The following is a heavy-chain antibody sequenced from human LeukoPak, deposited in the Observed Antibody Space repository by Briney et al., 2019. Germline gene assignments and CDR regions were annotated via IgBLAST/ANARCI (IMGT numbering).Heavy chain of an antibody. D-gene: IGHD3-22*01. CDR1: GFTFSSYA. CDR2: ISGSGGST. J-gene: IGHJ4*02. CDR3: ARAMLDDYVSSGYTHDY. Sequence: GGSLRLSCAASGFTFSSYAMSWVRQAPGKGLEWVSAISGSGGSTYYADSVKGRFTISRDNSKNTLYLQMNSLRAEDTAVYYCARAMLDDYVSSGYTHDYWGQGTLVTVSS. V-gene: IGHV3-23*01.